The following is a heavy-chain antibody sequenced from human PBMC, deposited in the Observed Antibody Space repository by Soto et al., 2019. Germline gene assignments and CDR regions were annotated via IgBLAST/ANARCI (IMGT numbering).Heavy chain of an antibody. J-gene: IGHJ6*03. CDR2: INHSGST. D-gene: IGHD3-3*01. CDR3: ARGKRNYDFWSGYSHGGGYYIDV. Sequence: SETLSLTCAVYGGSFSGYYWSWIRQPPGKGLEWIGEINHSGSTNYNPSLKSRVTISVDTSKNQFSLKLSSVTAADTAVYYCARGKRNYDFWSGYSHGGGYYIDVWGKGTTVTVSS. V-gene: IGHV4-34*01. CDR1: GGSFSGYY.